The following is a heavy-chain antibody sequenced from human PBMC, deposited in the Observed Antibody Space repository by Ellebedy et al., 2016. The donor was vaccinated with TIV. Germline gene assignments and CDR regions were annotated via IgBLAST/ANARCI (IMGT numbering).Heavy chain of an antibody. CDR3: AKEDSQLLPDY. CDR2: IADDGSNK. CDR1: GFTFSGYG. J-gene: IGHJ4*02. Sequence: GGSLRLXXAASGFTFSGYGMHWVRQAPGKGLEWVAVIADDGSNKYYADSVKGRFTISRDNSKNTLFLQMNSLRPEDTAVYYCAKEDSQLLPDYWGQGTLLTVSS. D-gene: IGHD2-2*01. V-gene: IGHV3-30*18.